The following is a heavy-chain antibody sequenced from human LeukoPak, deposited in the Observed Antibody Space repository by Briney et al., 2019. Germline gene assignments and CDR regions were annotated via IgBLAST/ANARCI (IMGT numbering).Heavy chain of an antibody. D-gene: IGHD1-26*01. V-gene: IGHV1-69*06. CDR3: ARARATERSNYYYYYMDV. CDR1: GGTFSSYT. Sequence: SVKVSCKASGGTFSSYTISWVRQAPGQGLEWMGGIIPLFGTPDYAQKFQDRLTITADKSTSTAYMELSSLRSEDTAVYYCARARATERSNYYYYYMDVWGKGTTVTVSS. CDR2: IIPLFGTP. J-gene: IGHJ6*03.